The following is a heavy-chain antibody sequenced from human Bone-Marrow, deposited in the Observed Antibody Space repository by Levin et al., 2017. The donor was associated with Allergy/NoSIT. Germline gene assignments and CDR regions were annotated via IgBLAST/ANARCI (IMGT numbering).Heavy chain of an antibody. CDR2: VNWNSETI. Sequence: SCVVSGFAFEDFAMHWVRQAPGKGLEWVSGVNWNSETIAYADSVKGRFTISRDNAKNSLYLQMDSLRTEDTAFYYCADGRYYDFWSGYFRYWSQGSLVTVSS. CDR3: ADGRYYDFWSGYFRY. CDR1: GFAFEDFA. D-gene: IGHD3-3*01. V-gene: IGHV3-9*01. J-gene: IGHJ4*02.